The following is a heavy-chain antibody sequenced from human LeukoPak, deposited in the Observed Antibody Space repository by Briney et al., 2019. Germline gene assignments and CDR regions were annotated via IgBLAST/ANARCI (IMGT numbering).Heavy chain of an antibody. CDR2: INHSGST. CDR3: ARSMASSIRRGAFEI. J-gene: IGHJ3*02. V-gene: IGHV4-34*01. Sequence: PSETPSLTCAVYGGSFSGYYWSWIRQPPGKGLEWIGEINHSGSTNHNPSLKSRVTISADTSKKQFSLKLSSVTVADTAVYYCARSMASSIRRGAFEIWGQGTMVTVSS. D-gene: IGHD2-8*01. CDR1: GGSFSGYY.